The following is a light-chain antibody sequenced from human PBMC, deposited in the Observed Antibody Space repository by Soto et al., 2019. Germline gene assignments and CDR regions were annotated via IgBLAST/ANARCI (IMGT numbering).Light chain of an antibody. Sequence: QSVLTQPASVSGSAGQSIAISCTGTSSDVGGYNYVSWYQQHPGKAPKLLLSEVSKRPSGVSDRFSGSKSGNTASLTISGLQTQDEADYYCSSSTSAYTFVFGTGTKVTVL. CDR2: EVS. J-gene: IGLJ1*01. CDR3: SSSTSAYTFV. CDR1: SSDVGGYNY. V-gene: IGLV2-14*01.